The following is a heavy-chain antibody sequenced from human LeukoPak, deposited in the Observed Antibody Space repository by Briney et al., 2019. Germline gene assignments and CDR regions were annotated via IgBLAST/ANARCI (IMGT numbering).Heavy chain of an antibody. CDR2: ISYDGSNK. CDR1: GFTFSSYA. CDR3: AKGEGPSGSYFYYYYYMDV. J-gene: IGHJ6*03. Sequence: GGSLRLSCAASGFTFSSYAMHWVRQAPGKGLEWVAVISYDGSNKYYADSVKGRFTISRDNSKNTLYLQMNSLRAEDTAVYYCAKGEGPSGSYFYYYYYMDVWGKGTTVTISS. V-gene: IGHV3-30*04. D-gene: IGHD1-26*01.